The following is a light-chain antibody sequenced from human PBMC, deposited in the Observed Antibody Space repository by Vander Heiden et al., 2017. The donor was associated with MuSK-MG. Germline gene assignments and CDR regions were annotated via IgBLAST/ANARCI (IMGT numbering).Light chain of an antibody. CDR1: SSNIGAGYD. CDR2: GNS. J-gene: IGLJ2*01. Sequence: QSVLTQPPSVSGAPGQRVPISCTGSSSNIGAGYDVHWYQQLPGTAPNLLIYGNSNRPSGVPDRFSCSKSGTSASLAITGLQAEDEADYYCQSYDSSLSGSVVFGGGTKLTVL. CDR3: QSYDSSLSGSVV. V-gene: IGLV1-40*01.